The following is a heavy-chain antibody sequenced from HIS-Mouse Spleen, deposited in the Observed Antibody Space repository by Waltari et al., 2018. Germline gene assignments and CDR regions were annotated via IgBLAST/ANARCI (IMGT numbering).Heavy chain of an antibody. J-gene: IGHJ4*02. CDR2: ISYDGSNK. CDR3: ARAGTLHIVATTFDY. V-gene: IGHV3-30*04. D-gene: IGHD5-12*01. CDR1: GFPFGSHA. Sequence: QVQLVESGGGVVQPGRSLRLSCAASGFPFGSHAMHWVRQAPGKGLEWVAVISYDGSNKYYADSVKGRFTISRDNSKNTLYLQMNSLRAEDTAVYYCARAGTLHIVATTFDYWGQGTLVTVSS.